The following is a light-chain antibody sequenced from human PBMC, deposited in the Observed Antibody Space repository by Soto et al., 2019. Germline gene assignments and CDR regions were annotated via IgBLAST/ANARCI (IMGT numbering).Light chain of an antibody. CDR1: QSVSNNY. V-gene: IGKV3-20*01. J-gene: IGKJ1*01. CDR3: QQYGSSPRT. Sequence: EIVLTQSPGILSLSPGERATLSCRSSQSVSNNYLAWYQQKTGQAPRLLIYGAYNRATGIPDRFSGSGSGTDFTLTISRLEPEDFAVYYCQQYGSSPRTFGQGTKVE. CDR2: GAY.